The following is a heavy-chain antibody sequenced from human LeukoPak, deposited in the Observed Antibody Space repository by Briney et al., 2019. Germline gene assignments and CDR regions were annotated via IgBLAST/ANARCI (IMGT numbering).Heavy chain of an antibody. D-gene: IGHD4-17*01. J-gene: IGHJ4*02. CDR3: AKDRGGDYIHYFDY. CDR1: GYTFTSYY. CDR2: INPSGGST. V-gene: IGHV1-46*01. Sequence: ASVKVSCKASGYTFTSYYMHWVRRAPGQGLEWRGIINPSGGSTSYAQKFQGGATMTRDTSTSTVYMELSSLRSEDTAVYYCAKDRGGDYIHYFDYWGQGTRVTVSS.